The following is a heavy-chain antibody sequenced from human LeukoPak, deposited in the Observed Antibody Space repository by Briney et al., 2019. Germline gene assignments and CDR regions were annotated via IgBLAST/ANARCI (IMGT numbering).Heavy chain of an antibody. J-gene: IGHJ4*02. CDR2: ISYDGSNK. Sequence: GGSLRLSCAASGFTFSSYAMHWVRQAPGKGLEWVAVISYDGSNKYYADSVKGRFTISRDNSKNTLYLQMNSLRAEDTAVYYCAKDPFGQLAPTPYYFDYWGQGTLVTVSS. D-gene: IGHD6-6*01. CDR3: AKDPFGQLAPTPYYFDY. CDR1: GFTFSSYA. V-gene: IGHV3-30-3*01.